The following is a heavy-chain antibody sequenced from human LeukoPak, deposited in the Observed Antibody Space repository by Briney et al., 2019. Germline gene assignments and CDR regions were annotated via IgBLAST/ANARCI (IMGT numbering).Heavy chain of an antibody. D-gene: IGHD3-3*01. CDR2: MNPNSGNT. CDR3: ARRASFWSGYYILFDP. V-gene: IGHV1-8*01. CDR1: GYTFTSYD. Sequence: ASVKVSCKASGYTFTSYDINWVRQATGQGLEWMGWMNPNSGNTGYVQKFQGRVTMTRNTSISTAYMELSSLRSEDTAVYYCARRASFWSGYYILFDPWGQGTLVTVSS. J-gene: IGHJ5*02.